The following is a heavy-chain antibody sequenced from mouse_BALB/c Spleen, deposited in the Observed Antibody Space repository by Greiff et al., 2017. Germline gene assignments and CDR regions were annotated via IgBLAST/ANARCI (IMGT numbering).Heavy chain of an antibody. Sequence: VQLQQPGAELVKPGASVKLSCKASGYTFTSYWMHWVKQRPGQGLEWIGEINPSNGRTNYNEKFKSKATLTVDKSSSTAYMQLSSLTSEDSAVYYCARAAGDWYFDVWGAGTTVTVSS. CDR3: ARAAGDWYFDV. CDR2: INPSNGRT. V-gene: IGHV1S81*02. CDR1: GYTFTSYW. D-gene: IGHD4-1*01. J-gene: IGHJ1*01.